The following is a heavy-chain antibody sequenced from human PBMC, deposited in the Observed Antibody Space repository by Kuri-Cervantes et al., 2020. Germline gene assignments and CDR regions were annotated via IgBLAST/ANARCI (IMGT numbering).Heavy chain of an antibody. CDR1: GYRFTSYW. V-gene: IGHV5-51*01. CDR3: ARQGGYSGYWYFDL. J-gene: IGHJ2*01. Sequence: GGSLRLSCKGSGYRFTSYWIGWVRQMPGKGLEWMGIIYPGDSDIRYSPSFQGQVTISADKSISTAYLQWSSLKASDTAMYYCARQGGYSGYWYFDLRGRGTLVTVSS. D-gene: IGHD5-18*01. CDR2: IYPGDSDI.